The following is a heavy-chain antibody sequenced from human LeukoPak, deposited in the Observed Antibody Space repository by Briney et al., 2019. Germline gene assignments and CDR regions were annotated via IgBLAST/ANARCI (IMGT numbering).Heavy chain of an antibody. CDR1: GYTFTGYY. Sequence: ASVKVSCKASGYTFTGYYMHWVRQAPGQGLEWMGWINPNSGGTNYAQKFQGWVTMTRNTSISTAYMEVSRLRSDDTAVYYCARAPRGIFDYWGQGTLVTVSS. J-gene: IGHJ4*02. V-gene: IGHV1-2*04. CDR3: ARAPRGIFDY. CDR2: INPNSGGT. D-gene: IGHD3-16*01.